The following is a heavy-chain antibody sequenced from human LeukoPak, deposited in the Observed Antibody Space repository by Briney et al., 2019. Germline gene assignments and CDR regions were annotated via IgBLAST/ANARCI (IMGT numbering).Heavy chain of an antibody. CDR3: AKGLISSSSIKDAFDI. V-gene: IGHV3-23*01. Sequence: GGSLRLSCAASGFTFSSYAMSWVRQAPGKGLEWVSGVSAIGGSTYYADSVKGRFTISRDNSKNTLYLQMNSLRAEDTAVHYCAKGLISSSSIKDAFDIWGQGTMVTVSS. CDR1: GFTFSSYA. D-gene: IGHD6-6*01. J-gene: IGHJ3*02. CDR2: VSAIGGST.